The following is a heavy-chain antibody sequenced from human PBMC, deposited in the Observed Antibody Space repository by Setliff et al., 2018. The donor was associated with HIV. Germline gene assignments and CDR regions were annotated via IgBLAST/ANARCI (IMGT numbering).Heavy chain of an antibody. J-gene: IGHJ4*02. D-gene: IGHD2-2*03. CDR2: INAGNGNT. V-gene: IGHV1-3*03. Sequence: ASVKVSCKTSGYIFTNYAIQWVRQAPGQGLEWMGWINAGNGNTKYSQEFQGRVTITRDTSASTAYMELSSLRSEDMAVYYCERGPYGYCTTTTCYVPGYWGQGTLVTVSS. CDR3: ERGPYGYCTTTTCYVPGY. CDR1: GYIFTNYA.